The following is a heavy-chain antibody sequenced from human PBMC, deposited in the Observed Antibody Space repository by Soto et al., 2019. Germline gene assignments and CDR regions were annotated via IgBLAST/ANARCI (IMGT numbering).Heavy chain of an antibody. CDR2: IFPADSDT. J-gene: IGHJ6*03. Sequence: GESLKISCKGSGCNFINYWIAWVREMPGEGLESMGVIFPADSDTRYSPSFQGQVTISVDKSINTAYLQWDSLKASDTAIYYCAKAGTVTDYYYMDVWGKGTTVTVSS. CDR3: AKAGTVTDYYYMDV. V-gene: IGHV5-51*01. CDR1: GCNFINYW. D-gene: IGHD4-17*01.